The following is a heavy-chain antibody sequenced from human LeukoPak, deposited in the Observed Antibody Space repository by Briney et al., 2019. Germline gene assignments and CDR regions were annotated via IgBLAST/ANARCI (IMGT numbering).Heavy chain of an antibody. CDR2: GHYTGSS. Sequence: SETLSLTCTVSGASISSYYWSWIRQPPGKGLEWIGFGHYTGSSNYNPSLRSRVTISVDTSKSQFSLKLSSVTAADTAVYYCARGYCSSATCRHFDYWGQGALVTVSS. CDR1: GASISSYY. D-gene: IGHD2-2*01. V-gene: IGHV4-59*08. J-gene: IGHJ4*02. CDR3: ARGYCSSATCRHFDY.